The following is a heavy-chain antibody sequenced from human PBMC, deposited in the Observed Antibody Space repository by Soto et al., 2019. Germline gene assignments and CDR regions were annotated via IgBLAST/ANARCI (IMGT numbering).Heavy chain of an antibody. CDR2: FDPEGGET. D-gene: IGHD4-17*01. J-gene: IGHJ6*02. V-gene: IGHV1-24*01. CDR1: GYTLTELS. CDR3: ATAYGGDYYGMDV. Sequence: ASVKVSCKVSGYTLTELSMHWVRQAPGKGLEWMGGFDPEGGETIYAQKFQGRVTMAEDTSTDTAYMELSSLRSEDTAVYYCATAYGGDYYGMDVWGQGTTVTVSS.